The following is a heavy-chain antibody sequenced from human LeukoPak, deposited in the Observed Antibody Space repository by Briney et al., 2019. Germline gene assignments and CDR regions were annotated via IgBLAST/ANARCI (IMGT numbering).Heavy chain of an antibody. Sequence: GGSLRLSCAASGFTFSSYGMHWVRQAPGKGLEWVAVIWYDGSNKYYADSVKGRFTISRDNSKNTLYLQMNSLRAEDTAVYYRARDKHLGSGWPKLPFGYWGQGTLVTVSS. J-gene: IGHJ4*02. CDR3: ARDKHLGSGWPKLPFGY. CDR1: GFTFSSYG. CDR2: IWYDGSNK. V-gene: IGHV3-33*01. D-gene: IGHD6-19*01.